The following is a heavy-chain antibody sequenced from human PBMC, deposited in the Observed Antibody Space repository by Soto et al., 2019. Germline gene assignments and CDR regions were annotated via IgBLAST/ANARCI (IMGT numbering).Heavy chain of an antibody. D-gene: IGHD4-17*01. CDR1: GFTVSSNY. CDR2: IYSGGST. V-gene: IGHV3-53*04. Sequence: GGSLRLSCAASGFTVSSNYMSWVRQAPGKGLEWVSVIYSGGSTYYADSVKGRFTISRHNSKNTLYLQMNSLRAEDTAVYYCARDHRTTVSMLSAFDIWGQGTMVTVSS. CDR3: ARDHRTTVSMLSAFDI. J-gene: IGHJ3*02.